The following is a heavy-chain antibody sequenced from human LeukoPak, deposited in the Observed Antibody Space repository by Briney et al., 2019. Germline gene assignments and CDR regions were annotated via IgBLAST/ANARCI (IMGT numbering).Heavy chain of an antibody. CDR2: ISTSGATI. CDR1: GFTFSSHE. D-gene: IGHD6-19*01. V-gene: IGHV3-48*03. CDR3: VRDWRSSGCFDY. J-gene: IGHJ4*02. Sequence: GGSLRLSCVASGFTFSSHEMNWFRQAPGKGLEWVSYISTSGATIYYADSVKGRFTISRDNAKNSLYLQMNSLGAEDTAVYYCVRDWRSSGCFDYWGQGALVTVSS.